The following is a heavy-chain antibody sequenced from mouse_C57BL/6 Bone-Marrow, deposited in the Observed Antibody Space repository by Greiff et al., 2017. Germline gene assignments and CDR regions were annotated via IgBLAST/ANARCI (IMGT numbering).Heavy chain of an antibody. V-gene: IGHV14-4*01. CDR3: TTWYSNYLYAMDD. J-gene: IGHJ4*01. CDR1: GFNIKDDY. Sequence: EVQLQQSGAELVRPGASVKLSCTASGFNIKDDYMHWVQQRPGQGLEWIGWIDPENGDTEYASKFQGTVTITADTSSNTTYLQLSSLTAEDTAVYYCTTWYSNYLYAMDDWGQGTSVTVSS. D-gene: IGHD2-5*01. CDR2: IDPENGDT.